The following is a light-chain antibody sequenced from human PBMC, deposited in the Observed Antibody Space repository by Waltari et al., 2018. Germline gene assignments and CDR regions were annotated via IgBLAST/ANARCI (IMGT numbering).Light chain of an antibody. Sequence: DIQLTQSPSFLSASVGDSVTITCRASQGISSYLAWYQQKPGKAPKLLSYAASTLQAGVPSRFSGSGSGTEFTLTISSLPPEDFATYYCQQLYSYPFTFGPGTKVDIK. CDR3: QQLYSYPFT. CDR2: AAS. CDR1: QGISSY. V-gene: IGKV1-9*01. J-gene: IGKJ3*01.